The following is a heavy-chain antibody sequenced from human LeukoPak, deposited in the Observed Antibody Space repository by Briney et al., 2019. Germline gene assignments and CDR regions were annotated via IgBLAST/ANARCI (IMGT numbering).Heavy chain of an antibody. CDR3: ARAHMVATGYYYYYGMDV. CDR2: INPNSGGT. J-gene: IGHJ6*02. Sequence: ASGKVSCKASGYTFTGYYMHWVRQAPGQGLEWMGWINPNSGGTNYAQKFQGRVTMTRDTSISTAYMELSRLRSDDTAVYYCARAHMVATGYYYYYGMDVWGQGTTVTVSS. D-gene: IGHD5-12*01. V-gene: IGHV1-2*02. CDR1: GYTFTGYY.